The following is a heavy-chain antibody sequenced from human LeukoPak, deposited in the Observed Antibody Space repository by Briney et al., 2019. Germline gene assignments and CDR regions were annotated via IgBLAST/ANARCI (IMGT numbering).Heavy chain of an antibody. J-gene: IGHJ1*01. CDR1: GFTFSSYA. D-gene: IGHD2-21*02. CDR3: AKGGEYCGGDCYLAEYFQH. Sequence: GGSLRLSCAASGFTFSSYAMSWVRQAPGKGLEWVSAISGSGGSTYYADSVKGRFTISRDNSKNTLYLQMNSLRAEDTAVYYCAKGGEYCGGDCYLAEYFQHWGQGTLVTVSS. V-gene: IGHV3-23*01. CDR2: ISGSGGST.